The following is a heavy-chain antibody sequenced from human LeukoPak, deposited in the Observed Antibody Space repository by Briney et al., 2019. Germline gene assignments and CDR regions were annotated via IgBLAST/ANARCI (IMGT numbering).Heavy chain of an antibody. Sequence: SETLSLTCAVSGGSISNFYWSWVRQPAGKGLEWVGYISYGGGTTYNASLRHRLSMSMDTSKNQLSLRLSSVTAADTALYYRARVGDTSGYFYYFDNWGQGTLVTVSS. CDR2: ISYGGGT. V-gene: IGHV4-59*08. D-gene: IGHD3-22*01. J-gene: IGHJ4*02. CDR3: ARVGDTSGYFYYFDN. CDR1: GGSISNFY.